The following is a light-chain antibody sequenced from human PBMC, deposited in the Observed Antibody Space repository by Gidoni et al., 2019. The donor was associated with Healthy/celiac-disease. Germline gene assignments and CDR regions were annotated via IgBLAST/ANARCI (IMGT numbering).Light chain of an antibody. V-gene: IGLV2-23*01. Sequence: QSALTQPASESGSPGPSITISCTGTSSDVGSYNLVSWYQQHPGKAPKLMIYEGSKRPLGVSNRFSGSKSGNTASLTISGLQAEDEADYYCCSYAGSSTVVFGGGTKLTVL. J-gene: IGLJ2*01. CDR1: SSDVGSYNL. CDR3: CSYAGSSTVV. CDR2: EGS.